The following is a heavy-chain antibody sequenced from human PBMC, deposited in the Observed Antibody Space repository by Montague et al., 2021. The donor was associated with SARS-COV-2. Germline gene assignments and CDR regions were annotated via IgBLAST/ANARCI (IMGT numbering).Heavy chain of an antibody. Sequence: SETLSLTCIVSGSSVRSYYWSWIRQPPGQGLEWIVFTYDSGSTNYNPSLKSRVTITVDTSKNQFSLKLSSVTAADTAVYYCARENTVSTFGGPYYFDFWGQGTLVTVSA. CDR1: GSSVRSYY. J-gene: IGHJ4*02. V-gene: IGHV4-59*02. D-gene: IGHD4-17*01. CDR3: ARENTVSTFGGPYYFDF. CDR2: TYDSGST.